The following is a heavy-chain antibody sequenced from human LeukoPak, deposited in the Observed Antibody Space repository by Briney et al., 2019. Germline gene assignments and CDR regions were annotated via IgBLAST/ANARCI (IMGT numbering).Heavy chain of an antibody. CDR2: IRYDGSNK. CDR1: GFTFSSYG. V-gene: IGHV3-30*02. D-gene: IGHD5-24*01. J-gene: IGHJ4*02. Sequence: GGSLRLSCAASGFTFSSYGMHWVRQAPGKGLEWVAFIRYDGSNKYYADSVKGRYTISRDNSKNTLYLQMNSLRAEDTAVYYCAKDLGDGYASDYWGQGTLVTVSS. CDR3: AKDLGDGYASDY.